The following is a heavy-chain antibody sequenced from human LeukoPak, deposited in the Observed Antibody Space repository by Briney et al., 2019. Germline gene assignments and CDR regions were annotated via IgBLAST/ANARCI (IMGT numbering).Heavy chain of an antibody. CDR1: GGTFSSYA. D-gene: IGHD6-13*01. J-gene: IGHJ4*02. Sequence: SVKVSCKASGGTFSSYAITWVRQAPGQGLEWMGRIIPIFGTANYAQKFQDRVTITTDESTSTAYMELSTLRSDDTAVYYCARERPPGDSSNWFLEGYFDIWGQGTLVTVSS. V-gene: IGHV1-69*05. CDR3: ARERPPGDSSNWFLEGYFDI. CDR2: IIPIFGTA.